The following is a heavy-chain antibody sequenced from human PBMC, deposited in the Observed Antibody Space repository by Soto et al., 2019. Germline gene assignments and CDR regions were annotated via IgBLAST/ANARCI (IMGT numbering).Heavy chain of an antibody. CDR3: AREDSIIIPAVSDF. D-gene: IGHD2-2*01. J-gene: IGHJ4*02. CDR2: ISESDYT. CDR1: GFAFNNYG. V-gene: IGHV3-21*04. Sequence: GGSLRLSCTVSGFAFNNYGINWVRQAPGKGLEWVSSISESDYTYYSDSVKGRFAISRDNAKSSVSLQMNTLRVEDTAVYYCAREDSIIIPAVSDFWGQGTLVTVSS.